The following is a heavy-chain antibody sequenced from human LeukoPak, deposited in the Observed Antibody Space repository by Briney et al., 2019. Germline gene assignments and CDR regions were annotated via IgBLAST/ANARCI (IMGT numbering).Heavy chain of an antibody. D-gene: IGHD3-3*01. Sequence: PGGSLRLSCAASGFTFSSYGMHWVRQAPGKGLEWVAVIWYDGSNKYYADSVKGRFTISRDNSKNTLYLQMNRLRDEDTAVYYCAKNGVWSGYYPYYYYYYMDVWGKGTTVTVSS. V-gene: IGHV3-33*06. J-gene: IGHJ6*03. CDR3: AKNGVWSGYYPYYYYYYMDV. CDR1: GFTFSSYG. CDR2: IWYDGSNK.